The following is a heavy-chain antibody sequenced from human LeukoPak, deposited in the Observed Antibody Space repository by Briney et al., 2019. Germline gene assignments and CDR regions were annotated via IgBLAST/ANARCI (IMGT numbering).Heavy chain of an antibody. D-gene: IGHD2-2*01. CDR3: ARASHSRAID. CDR1: GGSISSGGYS. J-gene: IGHJ4*02. Sequence: SQTPSLTRAVSGGSISSGGYSWGSIRQPPGKGLEWIGYIYHSGSAYYNPSLKSRVTISVDRSKNQFSLKLSSVTAADTAVYYCARASHSRAIDWGQGTLVTVSS. CDR2: IYHSGSA. V-gene: IGHV4-30-2*01.